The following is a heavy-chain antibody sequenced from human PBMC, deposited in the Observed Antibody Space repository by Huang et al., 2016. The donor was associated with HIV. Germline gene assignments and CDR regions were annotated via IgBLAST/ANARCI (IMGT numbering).Heavy chain of an antibody. J-gene: IGHJ4*02. Sequence: QVQLEQWGAGLLKASETLSLTCAVYGGSFSGYYRNWLRQAPGKGLEWVGEINHSGNTKYNPSLKSRVNMSVDTSKSQFSLYLTSLSAADTGTYFCARRYNSRRDYWGRGTLVTVHS. CDR3: ARRYNSRRDY. V-gene: IGHV4-34*02. D-gene: IGHD3-22*01. CDR1: GGSFSGYY. CDR2: INHSGNT.